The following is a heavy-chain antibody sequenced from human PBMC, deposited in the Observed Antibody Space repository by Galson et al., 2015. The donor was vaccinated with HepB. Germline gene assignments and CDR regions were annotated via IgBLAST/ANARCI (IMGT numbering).Heavy chain of an antibody. J-gene: IGHJ4*02. CDR3: ARDSSGTCADIDY. V-gene: IGHV3-48*01. D-gene: IGHD6-25*01. CDR2: IGRSSTPT. Sequence: SLRLSCAASGFTFSSYSVNWVRQAPGKGLEWVSYIGRSSTPTYYADSVKGRFTISRDNARNSLYLQMNSLRAGDTAVYYCARDSSGTCADIDYWGQGTLDTVSS. CDR1: GFTFSSYS.